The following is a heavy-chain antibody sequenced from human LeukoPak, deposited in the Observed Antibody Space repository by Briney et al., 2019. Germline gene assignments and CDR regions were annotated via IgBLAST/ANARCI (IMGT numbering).Heavy chain of an antibody. Sequence: SETLSLTCTVSGGSISSYYWSWTRQPPGKGLGWIGYIYYSGSTNYNPSLKSRVTISVDTSKNQFSLKLSSVTAADTAVYYCARDRVGQQLVGRNYYYYYMDVWGKGTTVTISS. CDR3: ARDRVGQQLVGRNYYYYYMDV. D-gene: IGHD6-13*01. CDR2: IYYSGST. V-gene: IGHV4-59*01. CDR1: GGSISSYY. J-gene: IGHJ6*03.